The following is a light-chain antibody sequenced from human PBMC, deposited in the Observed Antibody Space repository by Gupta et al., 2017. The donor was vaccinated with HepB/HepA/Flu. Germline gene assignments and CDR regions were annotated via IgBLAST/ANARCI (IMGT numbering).Light chain of an antibody. CDR1: SFNIGNND. J-gene: IGLJ3*02. CDR2: DNN. CDR3: GTWDSSLRAWV. Sequence: QSVLTQPPSVSAAPGQKVTIPCSGSSFNIGNNDVFWYQRLPETAPKVLIYDNNKRPSGIPDRFSGSKSGTSATLGIIGLQTGDEADYYCGTWDSSLRAWVFGGGTKLTVL. V-gene: IGLV1-51*01.